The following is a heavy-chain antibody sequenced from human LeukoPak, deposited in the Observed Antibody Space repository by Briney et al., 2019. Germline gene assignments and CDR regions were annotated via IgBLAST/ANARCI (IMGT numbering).Heavy chain of an antibody. CDR2: ISSSSSTI. D-gene: IGHD6-13*01. CDR3: ATQHSSSWYYYYYMDV. Sequence: GGSLRLSCAASGFTFSSYSMNWVRQAPGKGLEWVSYISSSSSTIYYADSVKGRFTISRDNSKNTLYLQMNSLRAEDTAVYYCATQHSSSWYYYYYMDVWGEGTTVTISS. J-gene: IGHJ6*03. CDR1: GFTFSSYS. V-gene: IGHV3-48*01.